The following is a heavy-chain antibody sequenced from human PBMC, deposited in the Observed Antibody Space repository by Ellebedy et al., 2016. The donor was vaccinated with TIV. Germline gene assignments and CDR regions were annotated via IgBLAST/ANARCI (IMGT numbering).Heavy chain of an antibody. CDR1: GFTFSTYW. CDR3: ARALGGGDCY. V-gene: IGHV3-7*01. CDR2: IKQDGSEK. D-gene: IGHD2-21*02. J-gene: IGHJ4*02. Sequence: GESLKISXAASGFTFSTYWMSWVRQAPGKGLEWVATIKQDGSEKYFVDSVKGRFTISRDNAKNSLCLQMNSLRAEDTAVYYCARALGGGDCYWGQGTLVTVSS.